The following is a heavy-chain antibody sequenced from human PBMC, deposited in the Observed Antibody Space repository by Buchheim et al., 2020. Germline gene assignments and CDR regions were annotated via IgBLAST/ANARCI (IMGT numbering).Heavy chain of an antibody. CDR3: ARQGDSSGMPTYYYYGMDV. CDR2: IWYDGSNK. CDR1: GFTFSSYG. V-gene: IGHV3-33*01. J-gene: IGHJ6*02. Sequence: QVQLVESGGGVVQPGRSLRLSCAASGFTFSSYGMHWVRQAPGKGLEWVAVIWYDGSNKYYADSVTGRFTISRDNSKNTLYLQMNSLRAEDTAVYYCARQGDSSGMPTYYYYGMDVWGQGTT. D-gene: IGHD3-22*01.